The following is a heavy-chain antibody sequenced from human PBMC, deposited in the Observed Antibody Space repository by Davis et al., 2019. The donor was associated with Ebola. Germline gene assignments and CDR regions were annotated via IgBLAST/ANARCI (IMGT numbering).Heavy chain of an antibody. Sequence: ASVKVSYKVSGYTLTELSMHWVRQASGKGLEWMGGFDPEDGETIYAQKFQGRVTMTEDTSTDTAYMELSSLRSEDTAVYYCATGPISREDIVVVPAATYYYYYGMDVWGQGTTVTVSS. D-gene: IGHD2-2*01. CDR2: FDPEDGET. CDR3: ATGPISREDIVVVPAATYYYYYGMDV. J-gene: IGHJ6*02. V-gene: IGHV1-24*01. CDR1: GYTLTELS.